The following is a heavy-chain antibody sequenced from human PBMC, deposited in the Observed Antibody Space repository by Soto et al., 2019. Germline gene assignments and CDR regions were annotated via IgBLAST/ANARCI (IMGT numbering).Heavy chain of an antibody. CDR2: ISAYNGNT. CDR1: GYTFTSYG. V-gene: IGHV1-18*01. D-gene: IGHD6-19*01. Sequence: ASVKVSCKASGYTFTSYGISWVRQAPGQGLEWMGLISAYNGNTNYAQKLQGRVTMTTDTSTSTVYMELSSLRSEDTAVYYCARSALGIAVAAGGPWGQGTLVTVSS. J-gene: IGHJ5*02. CDR3: ARSALGIAVAAGGP.